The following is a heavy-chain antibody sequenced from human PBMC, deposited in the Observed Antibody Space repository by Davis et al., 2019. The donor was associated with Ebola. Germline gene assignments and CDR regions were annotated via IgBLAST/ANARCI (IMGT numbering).Heavy chain of an antibody. CDR2: IKSKTDGGTT. CDR3: TTTTTVTDD. J-gene: IGHJ4*02. Sequence: PGGSLRLSCAVSGFTVSSNYMNGLRQAPGKGLEWVGRIKSKTDGGTTDYAAPVKGRFTISRDDSKNTLYLQMNSLKTEDTAVYYCTTTTTVTDDWGQGTLVTVSS. V-gene: IGHV3-15*07. CDR1: GFTVSSNY. D-gene: IGHD4-17*01.